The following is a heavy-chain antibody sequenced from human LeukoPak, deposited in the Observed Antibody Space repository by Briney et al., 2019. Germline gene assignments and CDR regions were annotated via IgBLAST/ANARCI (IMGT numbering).Heavy chain of an antibody. J-gene: IGHJ4*02. CDR1: GGSISSYY. CDR2: IYYSGST. CDR3: ARGGSYFVY. Sequence: AETLSLTCTVSGGSISSYYWSWVRQPPGKGLEWIGYIYYSGSTKYNPSLKSRVTITVDKYKNKCSLKLSSVTAADTAVYYCARGGSYFVYWGQGTLVTVSS. D-gene: IGHD1-26*01. V-gene: IGHV4-59*08.